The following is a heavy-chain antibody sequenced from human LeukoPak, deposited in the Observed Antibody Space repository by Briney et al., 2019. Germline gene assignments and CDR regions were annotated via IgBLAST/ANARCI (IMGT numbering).Heavy chain of an antibody. CDR1: GFTFSSYA. J-gene: IGHJ4*02. Sequence: PGGSLRLSCAASGFTFSSYAMSWVRQAPGKGLEWVSAISGSGGSTYYADSVKGRFTISRDNSKNTLYLQMSSLRAEDTAVYYCAKDFPARSARGYSSGWYYFDYWGQGTLVTVSS. V-gene: IGHV3-23*01. CDR2: ISGSGGST. D-gene: IGHD6-19*01. CDR3: AKDFPARSARGYSSGWYYFDY.